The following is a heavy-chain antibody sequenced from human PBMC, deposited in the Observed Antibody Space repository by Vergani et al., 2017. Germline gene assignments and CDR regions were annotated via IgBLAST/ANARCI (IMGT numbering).Heavy chain of an antibody. CDR2: IRSKANSYAT. CDR3: SFRYVDYARYYYYGMDV. V-gene: IGHV3-73*01. CDR1: GFTFSGSA. J-gene: IGHJ6*04. Sequence: EVQVVESGGGLVQPGGSLKLSCAASGFTFSGSAMHWVRQASGKGLEWVGRIRSKANSYATAYAASVKGRFTISRDDSKNTAYLQMNSLKTDDTAVYYCSFRYVDYARYYYYGMDVWGKGP. D-gene: IGHD4-17*01.